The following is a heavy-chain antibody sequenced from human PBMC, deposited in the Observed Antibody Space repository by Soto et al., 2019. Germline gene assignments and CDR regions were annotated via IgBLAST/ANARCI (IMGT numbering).Heavy chain of an antibody. CDR2: INWNGGST. Sequence: EVQLVESGGSVVRPGGSVRLSCAASGFIFDDYGMSWVRQAPGKGLEWVSGINWNGGSTGYADSVKGRFTISRDNAKDSLYLKMNSLRAEDTALDYCARDRGGLSYCSGDNCYGLFEYWGQGTLVTVSS. D-gene: IGHD2-15*01. J-gene: IGHJ4*02. CDR3: ARDRGGLSYCSGDNCYGLFEY. V-gene: IGHV3-20*04. CDR1: GFIFDDYG.